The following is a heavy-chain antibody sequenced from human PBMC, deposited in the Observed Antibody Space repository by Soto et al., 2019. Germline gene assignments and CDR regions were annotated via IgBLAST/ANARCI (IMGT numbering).Heavy chain of an antibody. CDR1: GGSINSYY. V-gene: IGHV4-59*08. D-gene: IGHD3-3*01. J-gene: IGHJ4*02. Sequence: KASETLSLTCTVSGGSINSYYWSWIRQPPGKGLEWIGYIYYSGSTNYNPSLKSRVTISVDTSKNQFSLKLSSVTAADTAVYYCARGHYDFWSGYFATIDYWGQGTLVTVSS. CDR2: IYYSGST. CDR3: ARGHYDFWSGYFATIDY.